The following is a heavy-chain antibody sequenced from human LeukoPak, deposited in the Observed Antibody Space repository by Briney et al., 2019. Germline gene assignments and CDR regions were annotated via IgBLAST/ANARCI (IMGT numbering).Heavy chain of an antibody. CDR2: IYYSGNT. V-gene: IGHV4-59*01. CDR3: ARGRMFSSGWYSDYFDY. CDR1: GGSISTYY. D-gene: IGHD6-19*01. J-gene: IGHJ4*02. Sequence: SETLSLTCTVAGGSISTYYWSWIRQPPGKGLEYIAYIYYSGNTKSNPSLKSRATMSVDASRSQFSLKLSSVTAADTAVYYCARGRMFSSGWYSDYFDYWGQGTLVTVSS.